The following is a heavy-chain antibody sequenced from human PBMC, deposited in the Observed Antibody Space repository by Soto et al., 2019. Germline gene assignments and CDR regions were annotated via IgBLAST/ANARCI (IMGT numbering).Heavy chain of an antibody. CDR2: VYHGGNT. CDR3: ARARWYDAFNV. D-gene: IGHD2-15*01. CDR1: GFSISSGNY. V-gene: IGHV4-38-2*01. J-gene: IGHJ3*01. Sequence: SKNLSLTCAVSGFSISSGNYWGWIRKHPGKGLEWIGSVYHGGNTYYNPSLKSRVSISIDLSKNQFSLKLTSVTAADTAAYYCARARWYDAFNVWGQGT.